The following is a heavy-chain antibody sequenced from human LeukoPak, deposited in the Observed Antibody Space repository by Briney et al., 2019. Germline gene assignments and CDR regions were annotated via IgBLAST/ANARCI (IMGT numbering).Heavy chain of an antibody. CDR3: AKKVGLVSAPLYYFDV. D-gene: IGHD5/OR15-5a*01. J-gene: IGHJ4*02. CDR1: GFTFSSYA. Sequence: GGSLRLSCAASGFTFSSYAMSWVRQAPVKGPEWVSAISGPAGSWDYADSVKGRFTISRDNSKNTLFLQMNSLRADDTAIYYCAKKVGLVSAPLYYFDVWGQGTLVTVSS. CDR2: ISGPAGSW. V-gene: IGHV3-23*01.